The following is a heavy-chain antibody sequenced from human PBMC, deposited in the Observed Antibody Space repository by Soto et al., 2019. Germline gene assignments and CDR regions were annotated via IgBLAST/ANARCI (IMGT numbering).Heavy chain of an antibody. D-gene: IGHD2-8*01. V-gene: IGHV4-59*12. CDR3: ARDRSTYGGGGTGEVKENWFDP. Sequence: SETLSLTCSVSGGSISRYYWSWIRQPLGKGLEWIGYAYYSGDTGYNPSVQSRVTMAVDTSKNQVSLKLTSVTAADTAVYYCARDRSTYGGGGTGEVKENWFDPWGQGALVTVSS. CDR2: AYYSGDT. J-gene: IGHJ5*02. CDR1: GGSISRYY.